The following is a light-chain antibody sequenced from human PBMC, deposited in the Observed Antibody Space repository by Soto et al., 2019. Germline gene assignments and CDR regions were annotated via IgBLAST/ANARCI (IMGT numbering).Light chain of an antibody. CDR1: SGHSSYA. V-gene: IGLV4-69*01. CDR2: LNSDGSH. Sequence: QSVLTQSPSASASLGASVKLTCTLSSGHSSYAIAWLQQQPEKGPRYLMKLNSDGSHNKGDGIPDRFSGSSSGAERYLTISSLQSEDEADYYCQTLGTGIRVFGGGTKLSVL. J-gene: IGLJ2*01. CDR3: QTLGTGIRV.